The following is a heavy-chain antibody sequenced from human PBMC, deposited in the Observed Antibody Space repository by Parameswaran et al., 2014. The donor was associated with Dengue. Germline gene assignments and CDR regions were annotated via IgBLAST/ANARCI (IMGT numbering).Heavy chain of an antibody. J-gene: IGHJ4*02. D-gene: IGHD2-21*02. V-gene: IGHV4-34*01. CDR3: ARTYCGGDCWIDY. CDR2: INHSGST. Sequence: WIRQPPGKGLEWIGEINHSGSTNYNPSLKSRVTISVDTSKNQFSLKLSSVTAADTAVYYCARTYCGGDCWIDYWGQGTLVTVSS.